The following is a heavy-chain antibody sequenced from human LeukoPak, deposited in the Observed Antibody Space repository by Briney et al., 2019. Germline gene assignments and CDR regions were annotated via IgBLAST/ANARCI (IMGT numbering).Heavy chain of an antibody. CDR3: ARDSSYYDFWSGYLVY. D-gene: IGHD3-3*01. Sequence: ASVKVSCKASGYTFTSYYMHWVRQAPGQGLEWMGIINPSGGSTSYAQKFQGRVTMTRDTSISTAYMELSRLRSDDTAVYYCARDSSYYDFWSGYLVYWGQGTLVTVSS. V-gene: IGHV1-46*01. J-gene: IGHJ4*02. CDR2: INPSGGST. CDR1: GYTFTSYY.